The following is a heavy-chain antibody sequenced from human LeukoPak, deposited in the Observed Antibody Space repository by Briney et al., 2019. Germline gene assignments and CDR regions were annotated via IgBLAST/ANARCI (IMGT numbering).Heavy chain of an antibody. CDR3: AKARSSSWYGYYDY. CDR2: ISGDGGST. CDR1: GFTFDDYA. Sequence: PGGSLRLSCAASGFTFDDYAMHWVRQAPGKGLEWVSLISGDGGSTDYADSVKGRFTISRDNSKNFLYLQMNSPRTEDTALYYCAKARSSSWYGYYDYWGQGTLVTVSS. V-gene: IGHV3-43*02. J-gene: IGHJ4*02. D-gene: IGHD6-13*01.